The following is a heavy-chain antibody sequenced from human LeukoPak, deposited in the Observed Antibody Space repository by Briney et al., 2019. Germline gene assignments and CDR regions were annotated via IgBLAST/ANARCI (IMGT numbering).Heavy chain of an antibody. CDR3: ARELYGSGTRIDDY. V-gene: IGHV1-69*06. D-gene: IGHD3-10*01. J-gene: IGHJ4*02. CDR1: GGTFSSYA. Sequence: ASVKVSCKASGGTFSSYAISWVRQAPGQGLEWMGGIIPIFGTANYAQKFQGRVTITADKSTSTAYMELSSLRSEDTAVHYCARELYGSGTRIDDYWGQGTLVTVSS. CDR2: IIPIFGTA.